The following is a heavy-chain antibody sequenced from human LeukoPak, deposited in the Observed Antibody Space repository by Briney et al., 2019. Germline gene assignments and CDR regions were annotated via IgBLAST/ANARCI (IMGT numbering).Heavy chain of an antibody. CDR3: AKGSF. V-gene: IGHV3-23*01. Sequence: GGSLRLSCVVSGFAFSTSAMSWVRQAPGKGLEWVSGISESGGSTYYADSVKGRFTSSRDNSKNTLYLQMNNLRAEDTAAYYCAKGSFWGQGTLVTVSS. J-gene: IGHJ4*02. D-gene: IGHD3-10*01. CDR1: GFAFSTSA. CDR2: ISESGGST.